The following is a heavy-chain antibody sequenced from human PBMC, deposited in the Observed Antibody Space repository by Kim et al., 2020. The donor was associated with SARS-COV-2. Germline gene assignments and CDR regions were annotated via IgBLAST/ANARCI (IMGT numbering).Heavy chain of an antibody. D-gene: IGHD4-4*01. CDR3: VRDMNPTVYDY. J-gene: IGHJ4*02. CDR1: GYTFKTYP. Sequence: ASVKVSCKASGYTFKTYPIHWLRQAPGQTLEWMGWVNAANDQTKYSQKFQGRITISWDTSANTAYMELRSLTTKDTAFYYCVRDMNPTVYDYWGQGTLVT. V-gene: IGHV1-3*01. CDR2: VNAANDQT.